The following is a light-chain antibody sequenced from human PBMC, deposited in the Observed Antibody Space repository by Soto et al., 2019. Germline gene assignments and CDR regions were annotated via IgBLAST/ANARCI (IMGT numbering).Light chain of an antibody. V-gene: IGKV3-15*01. CDR3: QQCRNWPLT. J-gene: IGKJ4*01. CDR1: QNVYNN. Sequence: EIVMTQSPATLSASPGEGATLSCKAGQNVYNNLAWYQQRPGQPPRLLIYDASIRAIGISARFSGSGYGTEFTLPISSLQSEYFAVYFCQQCRNWPLTFGGGTKVEIK. CDR2: DAS.